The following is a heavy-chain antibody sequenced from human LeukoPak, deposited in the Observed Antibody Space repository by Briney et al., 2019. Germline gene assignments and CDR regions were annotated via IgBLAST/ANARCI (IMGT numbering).Heavy chain of an antibody. CDR1: EYTFTGYY. V-gene: IGHV1-2*02. CDR3: ARGKTTVYCGGDCYGFDY. J-gene: IGHJ4*02. CDR2: INPNSGGT. Sequence: GASVKVSCKASEYTFTGYYMHWVRQAPGQGLEWMGWINPNSGGTNYAQKFQGRVTMTRDTSISTAYMELSRLRSDDTAVYYCARGKTTVYCGGDCYGFDYWGQGTLVTVSS. D-gene: IGHD2-21*02.